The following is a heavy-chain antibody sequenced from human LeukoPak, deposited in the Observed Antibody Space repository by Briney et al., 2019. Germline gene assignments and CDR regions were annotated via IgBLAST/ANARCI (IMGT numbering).Heavy chain of an antibody. V-gene: IGHV3-48*03. CDR3: ARDPPYSSGWYFWFDP. CDR2: ISSSGSTI. J-gene: IGHJ5*02. Sequence: GGSLRLSCAASGFTFSSYEMNWVRQAPGKGLEWVSYISSSGSTIYYADSVKGRFTISRDNSKNTLYLQMNSLRAEDTAVYYCARDPPYSSGWYFWFDPWGQGTLVTVSS. D-gene: IGHD6-19*01. CDR1: GFTFSSYE.